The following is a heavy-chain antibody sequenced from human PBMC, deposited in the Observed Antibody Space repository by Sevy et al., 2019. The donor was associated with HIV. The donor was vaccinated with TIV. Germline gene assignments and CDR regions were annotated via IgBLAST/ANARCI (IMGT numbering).Heavy chain of an antibody. V-gene: IGHV3-30-3*01. CDR2: ISYDGTNK. D-gene: IGHD2-21*02. Sequence: GGSLRLSFVASGFAFSTHAMHWVRQAPDKGLEWVAVISYDGTNKNYADSVNDRFTTSRANSKNPLYLQMNSLRADDTAVYYCARESTACDLNLDYWGQGTLVTVSS. CDR3: ARESTACDLNLDY. CDR1: GFAFSTHA. J-gene: IGHJ4*02.